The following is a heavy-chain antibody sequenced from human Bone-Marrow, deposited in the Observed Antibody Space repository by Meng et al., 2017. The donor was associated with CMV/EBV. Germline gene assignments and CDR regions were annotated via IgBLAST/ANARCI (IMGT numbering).Heavy chain of an antibody. CDR1: GGSVSSGSYY. CDR2: IDYSGST. D-gene: IGHD4-11*01. J-gene: IGHJ6*02. CDR3: ARSGDGYSVGYFGMDV. V-gene: IGHV4-61*01. Sequence: SETLSLTCTVSGGSVSSGSYYWSWIRQPPGKGLEWIGYIDYSGSTNYNPSLKSRVTISVDTSKNQFSLKVSSVTAADTDVYYCARSGDGYSVGYFGMDVWGQGTADTVSS.